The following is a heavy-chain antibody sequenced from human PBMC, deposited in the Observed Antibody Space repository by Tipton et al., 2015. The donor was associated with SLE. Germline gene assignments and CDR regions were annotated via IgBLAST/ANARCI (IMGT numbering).Heavy chain of an antibody. J-gene: IGHJ3*02. CDR1: GGSISSSSYY. V-gene: IGHV4-39*07. D-gene: IGHD3-10*01. Sequence: TLSLTCTVSGGSISSSSYYWGWIRQPPGKGLEWIGSIYYSGSTNYNPSLKSRVTISVDTSKNQFSLKLSSVTAADTAVYYCARDDLVRGAGAFDIWGQGTMVTVSS. CDR3: ARDDLVRGAGAFDI. CDR2: IYYSGST.